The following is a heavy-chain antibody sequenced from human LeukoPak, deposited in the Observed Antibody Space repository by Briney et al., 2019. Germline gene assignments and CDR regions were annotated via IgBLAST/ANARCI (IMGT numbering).Heavy chain of an antibody. CDR1: GGSISSYY. Sequence: SETLSLTCTVSGGSISSYYWSWIRQPPGKGLEWIGYIYYSGSTNYNPSLKSRVTISVDTSKNQFSLKLSSVTAADTAVYYCARDRYDNGAFDIWGQGTMVTVSS. J-gene: IGHJ3*02. CDR3: ARDRYDNGAFDI. D-gene: IGHD3-16*01. CDR2: IYYSGST. V-gene: IGHV4-59*01.